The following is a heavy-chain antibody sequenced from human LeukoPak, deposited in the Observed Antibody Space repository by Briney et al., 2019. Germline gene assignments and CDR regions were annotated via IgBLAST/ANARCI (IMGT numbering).Heavy chain of an antibody. V-gene: IGHV3-21*01. CDR3: AKPYDYVWGSYRY. CDR1: GFTFSSYS. D-gene: IGHD3-16*02. J-gene: IGHJ4*02. Sequence: GGSLRLSCAASGFTFSSYSMNWVRQAPGKGLEWVSSISSSSSYIYYADSVKGRFTISRDNAKNSLYLQMNSLRAEDTAVYYCAKPYDYVWGSYRYWGQGTLVTVSS. CDR2: ISSSSSYI.